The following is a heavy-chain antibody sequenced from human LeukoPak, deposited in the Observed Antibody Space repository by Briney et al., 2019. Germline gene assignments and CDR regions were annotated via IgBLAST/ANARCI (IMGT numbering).Heavy chain of an antibody. D-gene: IGHD3-3*01. Sequence: PGGSLRLSCAASGFTFSSYAMSWVRQAPGKGLEWVSAISGSGGSTYYADSVKGRFTISRDNSKNTLYLQMNSLRAEDTAVYYCAKDSANTIFGVVVSDWFDPWGQGTLVTVSS. CDR2: ISGSGGST. J-gene: IGHJ5*02. CDR1: GFTFSSYA. V-gene: IGHV3-23*01. CDR3: AKDSANTIFGVVVSDWFDP.